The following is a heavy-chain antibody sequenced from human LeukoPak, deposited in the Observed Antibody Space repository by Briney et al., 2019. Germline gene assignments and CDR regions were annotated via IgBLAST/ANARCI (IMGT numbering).Heavy chain of an antibody. D-gene: IGHD3-22*01. V-gene: IGHV3-53*01. J-gene: IGHJ4*02. CDR2: IYTGGNT. Sequence: GGSLRLSCAASGFTVDSNYLSWVRQAPGKGLEWVSTIYTGGNTYYAASVKGRFTISRDFSKNTVFLHMNSLRAEDTAMYYCARGDDSGYYDYFDYWGQGALVTVSP. CDR1: GFTVDSNY. CDR3: ARGDDSGYYDYFDY.